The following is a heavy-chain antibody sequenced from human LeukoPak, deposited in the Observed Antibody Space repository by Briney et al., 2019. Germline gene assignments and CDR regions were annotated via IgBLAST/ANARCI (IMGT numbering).Heavy chain of an antibody. CDR2: LFYGENT. D-gene: IGHD6-25*01. J-gene: IGHJ4*02. CDR1: GGSISPISSSTYY. V-gene: IGHV4-39*01. Sequence: PSETLSLTCTVSGGSISPISSSTYYWGWIRQAPGKGLEWIGSLFYGENTHYNPSLKSRAHLSVDWSKNQFSLKLTSVTAADAAVYFCARQLPTAAADTRGYFDYWGQGTVVTVSS. CDR3: ARQLPTAAADTRGYFDY.